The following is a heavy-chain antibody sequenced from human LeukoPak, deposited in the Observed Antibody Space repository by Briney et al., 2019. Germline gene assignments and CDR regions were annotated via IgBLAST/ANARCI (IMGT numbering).Heavy chain of an antibody. J-gene: IGHJ4*02. Sequence: LAGGSLRLSCAASGFTFSSYSMNWVRQAPGKGLEWLSYISGSSSTIYYAESVKGRFTISRDNAKNSLYLQMNSLRVEDTAVYYCARDTAIVGVKADFDYWGQGTLVTVSS. CDR2: ISGSSSTI. V-gene: IGHV3-48*01. CDR1: GFTFSSYS. D-gene: IGHD1-26*01. CDR3: ARDTAIVGVKADFDY.